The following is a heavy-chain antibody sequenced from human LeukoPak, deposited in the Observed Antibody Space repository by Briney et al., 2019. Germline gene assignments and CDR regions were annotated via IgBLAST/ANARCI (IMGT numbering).Heavy chain of an antibody. V-gene: IGHV3-21*01. Sequence: PGGSLRLSCAASGFTFSSYSMNWVRQAPGKGLEWVSSISSSSSYIYYADSVKGRFTISRDNAKNSLYLQMNSLRAEDTAVYYCARDPNHELLWCGELSGQLYDYWGQGTLVTVSS. CDR3: ARDPNHELLWCGELSGQLYDY. CDR2: ISSSSSYI. CDR1: GFTFSSYS. D-gene: IGHD3-10*01. J-gene: IGHJ4*02.